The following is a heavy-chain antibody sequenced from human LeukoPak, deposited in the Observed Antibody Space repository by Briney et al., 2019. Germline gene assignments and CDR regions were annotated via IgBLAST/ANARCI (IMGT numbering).Heavy chain of an antibody. CDR2: IYYSGST. CDR1: GGSISSGSYY. J-gene: IGHJ1*01. D-gene: IGHD3-22*01. CDR3: ARGNYYDSSGYYLAEYFQH. V-gene: IGHV4-61*01. Sequence: PSETLSLTCTVSGGSISSGSYYWSWIRQPPGKGLEWIGHIYYSGSTNYNPSLKSQVTISVDTSKNQFSLKLSSVTAADTAVYYCARGNYYDSSGYYLAEYFQHWGQGTLVTVSS.